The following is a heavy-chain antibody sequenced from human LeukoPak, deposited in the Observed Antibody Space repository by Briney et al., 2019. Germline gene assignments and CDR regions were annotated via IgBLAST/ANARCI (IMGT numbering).Heavy chain of an antibody. Sequence: AASVKVSCKASGYTFTGYYMHWVRQAPGQGLEWMGWINPNSGGTNYAQKFQGRVTMTRDTSISTAYMELSRLRSDDTAVYYCARDSVLRYFDWLFPYYMDAWGKGTTVTISS. CDR1: GYTFTGYY. J-gene: IGHJ6*03. CDR2: INPNSGGT. CDR3: ARDSVLRYFDWLFPYYMDA. V-gene: IGHV1-2*02. D-gene: IGHD3-9*01.